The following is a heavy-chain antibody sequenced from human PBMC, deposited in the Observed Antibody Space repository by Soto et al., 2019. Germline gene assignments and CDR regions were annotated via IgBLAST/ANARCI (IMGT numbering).Heavy chain of an antibody. CDR2: SNHSGST. Sequence: PSETLSLTCAVYGGSFSSYYWSWIRQPPGKGLERRGESNHSGSTNYNPSLKSRVTISVDTSKNQFSLKLSSVTAAHTAVYYCASRCDEDNYYDSSGQREYYFDYWGQGT. V-gene: IGHV4-34*01. CDR3: ASRCDEDNYYDSSGQREYYFDY. J-gene: IGHJ4*02. CDR1: GGSFSSYY. D-gene: IGHD3-22*01.